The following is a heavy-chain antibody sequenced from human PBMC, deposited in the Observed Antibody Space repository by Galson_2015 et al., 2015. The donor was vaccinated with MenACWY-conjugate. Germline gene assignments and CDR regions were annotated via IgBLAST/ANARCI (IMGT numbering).Heavy chain of an antibody. D-gene: IGHD6-13*01. J-gene: IGHJ3*02. Sequence: SVKVSCKASGGTFSSYAISWVRQAPGQGLEWMGGIIPIFGTANYAQKFQGRVTITADESTSTAYMELSGLRSEDTAVYYCARGGIAAAVVQFDIWGQGTMVTVSS. CDR2: IIPIFGTA. CDR3: ARGGIAAAVVQFDI. CDR1: GGTFSSYA. V-gene: IGHV1-69*13.